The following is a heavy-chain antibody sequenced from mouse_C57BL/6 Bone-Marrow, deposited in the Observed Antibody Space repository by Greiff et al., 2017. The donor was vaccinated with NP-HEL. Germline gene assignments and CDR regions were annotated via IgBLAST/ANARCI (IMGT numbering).Heavy chain of an antibody. J-gene: IGHJ4*01. CDR2: ISYSGST. D-gene: IGHD1-1*01. CDR1: GYSITSDY. V-gene: IGHV3-8*01. Sequence: VQLQQSGPGLAKPSQPLSLTCSVTGYSITSDYWNWIRKFPGNKLEYMGYISYSGSTYYNPSLKSRISITRDTSKNQYYLQLNSVTTEDTATYYCALITTVVPYAMDYWGQGTSVTVSS. CDR3: ALITTVVPYAMDY.